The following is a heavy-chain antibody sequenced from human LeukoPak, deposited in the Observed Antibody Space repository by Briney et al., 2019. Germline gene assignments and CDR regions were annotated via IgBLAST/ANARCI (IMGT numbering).Heavy chain of an antibody. CDR3: ARIAAPGNRRLNF. CDR2: MNPNSGNT. D-gene: IGHD6-13*01. CDR1: GYTFTTYD. V-gene: IGHV1-8*01. Sequence: ASVKVSCKASGYTFTTYDINWVRQAAGQGLEWMGWMNPNSGNTGNAQKFQGRVTMTRNSSISTAYMELTSLTSEDTAVYFCARIAAPGNRRLNFWGQGTLVTVSS. J-gene: IGHJ4*02.